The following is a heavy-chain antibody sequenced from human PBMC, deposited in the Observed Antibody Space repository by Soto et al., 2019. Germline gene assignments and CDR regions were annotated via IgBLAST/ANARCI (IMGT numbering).Heavy chain of an antibody. Sequence: EVQLVESGGGLVKPGGSLRLSCAASGFTFSRYGMNWVRQAPGKGLELVSSISGLSSYIYYADSVKGRFTVSRDNDKNSLYVKMNSLRAEDTAVYYCARDPQQRLADSYYYGMDVWGQGTTVIVSS. V-gene: IGHV3-21*02. CDR3: ARDPQQRLADSYYYGMDV. CDR1: GFTFSRYG. CDR2: ISGLSSYI. J-gene: IGHJ6*02. D-gene: IGHD6-25*01.